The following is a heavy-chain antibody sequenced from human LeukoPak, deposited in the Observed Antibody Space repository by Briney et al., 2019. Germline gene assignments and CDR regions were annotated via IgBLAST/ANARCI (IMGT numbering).Heavy chain of an antibody. J-gene: IGHJ4*02. CDR2: ISGSGGST. Sequence: GGSLRLSCAASGFTFSSYAMSWVRQAPGKGLEWVSAISGSGGSTYYADSVKGRFTISRDNSKNTLYLQMNSLRAEDTAVYYCARVWQDYSGVDYWGQGTLVTASS. D-gene: IGHD2-21*01. V-gene: IGHV3-23*01. CDR1: GFTFSSYA. CDR3: ARVWQDYSGVDY.